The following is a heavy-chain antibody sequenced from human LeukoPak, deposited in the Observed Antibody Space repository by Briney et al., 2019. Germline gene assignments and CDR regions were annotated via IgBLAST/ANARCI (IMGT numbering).Heavy chain of an antibody. CDR3: ARVSPTLLAARP. V-gene: IGHV4-34*01. D-gene: IGHD6-6*01. CDR1: GGSFSGYY. J-gene: IGHJ5*02. Sequence: SETLSLTCAVYGGSFSGYYWSWIRQPPGKGLEWIGEINHSGSTNYNPSLKSRVTISVDTSKNQFSLKLSSVTVADTAVYYCARVSPTLLAARPWGQGTLVTVSS. CDR2: INHSGST.